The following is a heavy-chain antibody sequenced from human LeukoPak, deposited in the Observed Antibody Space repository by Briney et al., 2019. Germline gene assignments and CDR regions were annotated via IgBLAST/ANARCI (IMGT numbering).Heavy chain of an antibody. Sequence: GGSLRLSCAASGFTFSSYAMSWVRQAPGKGLEWVSAISGSGGSTYYADSVKGRFTISRDNSKNTLYLQMNSLRAEDTAVYYCAKDLGNWSSGTPGSYWGQGTLVTVSS. V-gene: IGHV3-23*01. CDR3: AKDLGNWSSGTPGSY. CDR1: GFTFSSYA. D-gene: IGHD1-20*01. CDR2: ISGSGGST. J-gene: IGHJ4*02.